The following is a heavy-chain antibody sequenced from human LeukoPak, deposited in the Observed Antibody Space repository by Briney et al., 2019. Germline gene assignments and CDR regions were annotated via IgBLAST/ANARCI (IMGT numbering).Heavy chain of an antibody. CDR1: GYSFTSYW. D-gene: IGHD6-19*01. Sequence: GESLKISCKGSGYSFTSYWIGWVRQMPGKGLEWMGIIYPGDSDTRYSPSFQGQVTISADKSISTAYLQWSSLKAPDTAMYYCARGSSGTLRRDWFDPWGQGTLVTVSS. CDR3: ARGSSGTLRRDWFDP. CDR2: IYPGDSDT. V-gene: IGHV5-51*01. J-gene: IGHJ5*02.